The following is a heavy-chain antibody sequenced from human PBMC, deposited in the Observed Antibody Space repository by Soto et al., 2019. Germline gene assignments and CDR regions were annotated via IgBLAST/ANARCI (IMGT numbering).Heavy chain of an antibody. CDR2: ISSSSSTI. J-gene: IGHJ5*02. V-gene: IGHV3-48*01. CDR1: GFTFSSYS. D-gene: IGHD3-3*01. Sequence: PGGSLRLSCAASGFTFSSYSMNWVRQAPGKGLEWVSYISSSSSTIYYADSVKGRFTISRDNAKNSLYLQMNSLRAEDTAVYYCARDSVLTIFGVVSLRLAPRGQGTPVPVSS. CDR3: ARDSVLTIFGVVSLRLAP.